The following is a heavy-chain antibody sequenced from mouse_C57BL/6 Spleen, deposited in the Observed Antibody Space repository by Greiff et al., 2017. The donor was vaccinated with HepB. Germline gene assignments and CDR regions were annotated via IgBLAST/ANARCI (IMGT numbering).Heavy chain of an antibody. J-gene: IGHJ4*01. Sequence: EVQLQESGPELVKPGASVKISCKASGYSFTGYYMNWVKQSPEKSLEWIGEINPSTGGTTYNQKFKAKATLTVDKSSSTAYMQLKSLTSEDSAVYYCARTLDYDPSYAMDYWGQGTSVTVSS. CDR3: ARTLDYDPSYAMDY. CDR2: INPSTGGT. V-gene: IGHV1-42*01. D-gene: IGHD2-4*01. CDR1: GYSFTGYY.